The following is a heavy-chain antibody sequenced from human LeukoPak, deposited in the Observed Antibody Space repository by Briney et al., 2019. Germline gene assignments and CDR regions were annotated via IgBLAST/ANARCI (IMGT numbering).Heavy chain of an antibody. V-gene: IGHV3-23*01. J-gene: IGHJ6*02. CDR2: ISRGGST. D-gene: IGHD2-2*01. CDR3: ARKSHHYCSSTSCPPWDYGMDV. CDR1: GFSFSNYA. Sequence: GGSLRLSCAASGFSFSNYAMSWVRQAPGKGLEWVSGISRGGSTYYADSVKGRFTISRDNSKNTLYLQMNSLRAEDTAVYYCARKSHHYCSSTSCPPWDYGMDVWGQGTTVTVSS.